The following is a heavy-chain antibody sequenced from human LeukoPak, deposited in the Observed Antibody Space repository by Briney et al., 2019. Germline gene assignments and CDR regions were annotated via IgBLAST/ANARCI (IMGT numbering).Heavy chain of an antibody. V-gene: IGHV4-59*01. CDR2: IYYSGST. D-gene: IGHD3-10*01. Sequence: SETLSLTCTVSGGSISSYYCSWIRQPPGKGLEWIGYIYYSGSTNYNPSLKSRLTISVDTSKNQFSLKLSSVTAADTAVYYCARRGGSGRSFDYWGQGTLVTVSS. CDR3: ARRGGSGRSFDY. J-gene: IGHJ4*02. CDR1: GGSISSYY.